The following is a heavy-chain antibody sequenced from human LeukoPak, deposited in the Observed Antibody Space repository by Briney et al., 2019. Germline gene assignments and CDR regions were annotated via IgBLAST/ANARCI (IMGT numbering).Heavy chain of an antibody. J-gene: IGHJ4*02. Sequence: PGGSLRLSCAASGFTVSSNYMSWVRQAPGKGLEWVSVIYSGGSTYYADSVKGRFTISRDNSKNTLYLQMNSLRAEDTAVYYCAKPLSGYSSSWRPDYWGQGTLVTVSS. CDR2: IYSGGST. D-gene: IGHD6-13*01. V-gene: IGHV3-53*01. CDR3: AKPLSGYSSSWRPDY. CDR1: GFTVSSNY.